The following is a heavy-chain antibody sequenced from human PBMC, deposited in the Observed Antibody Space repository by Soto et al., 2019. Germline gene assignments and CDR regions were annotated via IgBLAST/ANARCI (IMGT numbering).Heavy chain of an antibody. J-gene: IGHJ4*02. Sequence: GASLKVSCKASGYTFTSYDINWVRQATGQGLEWMGWMNPNSGNTGYAQKFQGRVTMTRNTSISTAYMELSSLRSEDTAVYYCARGEPNQYFSGGSCYDGYGGQGTLVPVSS. V-gene: IGHV1-8*01. D-gene: IGHD2-15*01. CDR1: GYTFTSYD. CDR2: MNPNSGNT. CDR3: ARGEPNQYFSGGSCYDGY.